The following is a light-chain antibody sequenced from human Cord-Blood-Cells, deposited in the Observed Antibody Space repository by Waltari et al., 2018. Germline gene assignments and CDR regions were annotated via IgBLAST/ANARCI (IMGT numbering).Light chain of an antibody. Sequence: QSALTQPRSVSGSPGQSVTISCTGTSSDVGGYNYVSWYQQHPGKAPKLMIDDVSKRPSGVPDRFSGSKSGNTASLTISGLQAEDEADYYCCSYAGSYTFFGTGTKVTVL. CDR2: DVS. CDR1: SSDVGGYNY. V-gene: IGLV2-11*01. CDR3: CSYAGSYTF. J-gene: IGLJ1*01.